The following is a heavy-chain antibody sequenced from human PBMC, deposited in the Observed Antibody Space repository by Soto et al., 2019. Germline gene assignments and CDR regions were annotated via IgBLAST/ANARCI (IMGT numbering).Heavy chain of an antibody. Sequence: ASVKVYCKASGYTFTSYGISWVRQAPGQGLEWMGWISAYTGKAGYAQKFQGRVTLTRDTSISTTYMELSSLTSDDTAVYYCARGFLYCSDGACYVDSWGQGTLVTVSS. V-gene: IGHV1-18*04. CDR2: ISAYTGKA. CDR3: ARGFLYCSDGACYVDS. D-gene: IGHD2-15*01. J-gene: IGHJ4*02. CDR1: GYTFTSYG.